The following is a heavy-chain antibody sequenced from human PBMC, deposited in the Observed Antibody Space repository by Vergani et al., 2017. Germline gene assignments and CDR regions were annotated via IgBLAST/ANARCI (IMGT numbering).Heavy chain of an antibody. CDR1: GFSLSRYW. CDR3: PKYLGDCNCISCSFYIVV. V-gene: IGHV3-33*06. Sequence: VQLVESGGGLVKPGGSLRLSCAASGFSLSRYWMSWVRQAPGKGLEWVAVIWYDGSNHYYADSVKGRFTISRDNSQNTVNLQMNSLRVDDTAVYYCPKYLGDCNCISCSFYIVVLGKGTTVTV. J-gene: IGHJ6*03. CDR2: IWYDGSNH. D-gene: IGHD2/OR15-2a*01.